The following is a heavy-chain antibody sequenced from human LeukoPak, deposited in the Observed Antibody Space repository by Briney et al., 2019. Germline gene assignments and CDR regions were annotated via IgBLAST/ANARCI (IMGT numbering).Heavy chain of an antibody. CDR3: AGQRGMAAAGTAY. Sequence: SETLSLTCTVSGGSISSYYWSWIRQPPGKGLEWIGYIYYSGSTNYNPSLKSRVTISVDTSKNLFSLKLSSVTAADTAVYYCAGQRGMAAAGTAYWGQGTLVTVSS. CDR2: IYYSGST. J-gene: IGHJ4*02. CDR1: GGSISSYY. V-gene: IGHV4-59*08. D-gene: IGHD6-13*01.